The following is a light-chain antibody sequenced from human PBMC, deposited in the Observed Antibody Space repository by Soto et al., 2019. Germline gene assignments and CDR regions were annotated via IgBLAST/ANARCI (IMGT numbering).Light chain of an antibody. V-gene: IGLV2-14*03. J-gene: IGLJ2*01. Sequence: QSVLTQPASVSGSPGQSITISCTGTSSDIGAYNFVSWYQQHPGKAPKLMLYDVNIRPSGVSNRFSGSKSGNTASLTISGLQAEDEADYYINSWTTSTTMIFGGGTKLTVL. CDR2: DVN. CDR3: NSWTTSTTMI. CDR1: SSDIGAYNF.